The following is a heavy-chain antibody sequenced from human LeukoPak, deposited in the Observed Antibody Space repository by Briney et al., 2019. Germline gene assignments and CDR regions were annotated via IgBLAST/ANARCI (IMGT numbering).Heavy chain of an antibody. CDR2: IYYTGSI. Sequence: PSETLSLTCTVSGSPISTYYWSWIRQPPGKGLEWIGYIYYTGSINYNPSLKSRVTISIDRSKNQFSLTLSSVTAADTAVYYCARAAAAGIEIYWGQGTLVTVSS. CDR3: ARAAAAGIEIY. J-gene: IGHJ4*02. D-gene: IGHD6-13*01. V-gene: IGHV4-59*01. CDR1: GSPISTYY.